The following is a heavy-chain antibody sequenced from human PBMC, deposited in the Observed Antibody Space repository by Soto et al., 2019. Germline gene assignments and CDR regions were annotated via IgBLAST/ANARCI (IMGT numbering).Heavy chain of an antibody. CDR1: AFTISSHA. CDR3: ARDRTMVRGVIDY. V-gene: IGHV3-23*01. D-gene: IGHD3-10*01. CDR2: ISGSGGST. Sequence: GGPLRLSCAASAFTISSHAMSWVRQAPGKGLEWVSAISGSGGSTYYADSVKGRFTISSDNSKNQFSLQLNSVTPEDTAVYYCARDRTMVRGVIDYWGQGTLVTVSS. J-gene: IGHJ4*02.